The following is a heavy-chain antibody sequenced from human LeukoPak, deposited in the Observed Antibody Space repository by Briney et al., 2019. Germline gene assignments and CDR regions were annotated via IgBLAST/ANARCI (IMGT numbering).Heavy chain of an antibody. J-gene: IGHJ4*02. Sequence: MHXVRQAPGQRLEWMGWINAGNGNTKYSQKFQGRVTITRDTSASTAYMELSSLRSEDTAVYYCARQAGDYWGQGTLVTVSS. CDR2: INAGNGNT. CDR3: ARQAGDY. V-gene: IGHV1-3*01.